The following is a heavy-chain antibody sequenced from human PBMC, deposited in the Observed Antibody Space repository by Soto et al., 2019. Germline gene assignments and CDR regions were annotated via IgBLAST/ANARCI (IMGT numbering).Heavy chain of an antibody. CDR2: INHTGGT. Sequence: SETLSLTCAVYGGSVNGYYWNWLRQPPGKGLEWIGEINHTGGTHYNPSLKSRVTMSVDTSKNQFSLRLSSVTAADTAIYYCATRITVFGLLIPPFDPWGQGAQVTVSS. D-gene: IGHD3-3*01. V-gene: IGHV4-34*01. CDR3: ATRITVFGLLIPPFDP. CDR1: GGSVNGYY. J-gene: IGHJ5*02.